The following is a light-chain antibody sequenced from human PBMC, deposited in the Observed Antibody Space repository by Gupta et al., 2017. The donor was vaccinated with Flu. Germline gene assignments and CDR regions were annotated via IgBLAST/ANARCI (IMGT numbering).Light chain of an antibody. CDR1: HSLVYSDGQTY. Sequence: SVTLGQPASIACRSSHSLVYSDGQTYLFWYRQRPGQPPQLLISEVSTPVTGVPETFRGSGSGTDFTLTSIRGEAEDVGVYYCMQSIDRYSFGQGTKMEIK. CDR2: EVS. CDR3: MQSIDRYS. J-gene: IGKJ2*01. V-gene: IGKV2D-29*01.